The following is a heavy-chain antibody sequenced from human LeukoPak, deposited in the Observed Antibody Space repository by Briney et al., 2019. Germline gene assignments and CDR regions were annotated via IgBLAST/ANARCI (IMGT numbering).Heavy chain of an antibody. J-gene: IGHJ3*02. Sequence: PSETLSLTCTASGGSISSSTYYWGWIRQPPGKGLEWIGSIYYSGSTYYNPSLKSRVTISVDTSKNQFSLKLNSVTAADTAVYYRATPYSGGYHGLDIWGQGTMVTVSS. D-gene: IGHD1-26*01. CDR3: ATPYSGGYHGLDI. CDR2: IYYSGST. CDR1: GGSISSSTYY. V-gene: IGHV4-39*01.